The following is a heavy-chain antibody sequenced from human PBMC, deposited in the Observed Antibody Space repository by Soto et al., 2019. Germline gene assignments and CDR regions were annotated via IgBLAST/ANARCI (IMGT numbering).Heavy chain of an antibody. Sequence: PGESLKISCKGSGYSFTSYWISWVRQMPGKGLEWMGRIGPSDSYTNYSPSFQGHVTISADKSISTAYLQWSSLKASDTAMYYCARQLGSSGVSLTDWGQGTLVTVSS. CDR3: ARQLGSSGVSLTD. V-gene: IGHV5-10-1*01. D-gene: IGHD3-22*01. J-gene: IGHJ4*02. CDR1: GYSFTSYW. CDR2: IGPSDSYT.